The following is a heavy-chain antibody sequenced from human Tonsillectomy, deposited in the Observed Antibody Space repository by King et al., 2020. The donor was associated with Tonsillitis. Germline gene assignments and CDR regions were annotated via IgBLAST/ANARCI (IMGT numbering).Heavy chain of an antibody. CDR2: MSYDGSNK. J-gene: IGHJ6*02. CDR1: GFTFSSYG. D-gene: IGHD2-2*01. Sequence: VQLVESGGGVVQPGRSLRLSCAASGFTFSSYGMHWVRQAPGKGLEWVAVMSYDGSNKYYADSVKGRFTISRDNSKNTLYLQMNSLRAEDTAVYYCAKDLGQVVVVPYGMDVWGQGTTVTVSS. V-gene: IGHV3-30*18. CDR3: AKDLGQVVVVPYGMDV.